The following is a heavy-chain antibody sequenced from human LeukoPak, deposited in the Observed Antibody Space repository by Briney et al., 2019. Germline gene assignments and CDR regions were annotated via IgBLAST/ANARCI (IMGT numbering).Heavy chain of an antibody. CDR3: ARLTGYSSSSGYYYGMDL. D-gene: IGHD6-6*01. V-gene: IGHV3-21*01. CDR1: GFTFSSYS. CDR2: ISSSSSYI. J-gene: IGHJ6*02. Sequence: GGSLRLSCAASGFTFSSYSMNWVRQAPGKGLEWVSSISSSSSYIYYADSVKGRFTISRDNAKNSLYLQMNSLRAEDTTVYYCARLTGYSSSSGYYYGMDLWGQGTTVTVSS.